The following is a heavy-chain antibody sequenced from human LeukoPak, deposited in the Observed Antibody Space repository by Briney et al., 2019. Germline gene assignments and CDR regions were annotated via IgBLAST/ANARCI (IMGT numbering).Heavy chain of an antibody. CDR3: ARGDVDYGGNSFYYYYYMDV. J-gene: IGHJ6*03. D-gene: IGHD4-23*01. CDR1: GYTFTSYA. Sequence: GASVKVSCKASGYTFTSYAMNWVRQAPGQGLEWMGRINPNSGDPNYPQKFQGRVTMTRDTSTSTVYMELSSLRSEDTAVYYCARGDVDYGGNSFYYYYYMDVWGKGTTVTISS. CDR2: INPNSGDP. V-gene: IGHV1-8*02.